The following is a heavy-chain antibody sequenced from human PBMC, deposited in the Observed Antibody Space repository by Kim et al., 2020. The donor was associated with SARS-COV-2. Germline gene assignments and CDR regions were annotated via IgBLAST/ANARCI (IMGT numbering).Heavy chain of an antibody. J-gene: IGHJ6*02. CDR2: IIPIFGTA. CDR3: STRFGLLGFGESPFGYYYGMVV. CDR1: GGTFSSYA. Sequence: SVKVSCKASGGTFSSYAISWVRQAPGHGLEWMGGIIPIFGTAHYAQKFQGRVTITADKSTSTAYMELSSLRSEDTAVYYCSTRFGLLGFGESPFGYYYGMVVWGQGTTVTGSS. D-gene: IGHD3-10*01. V-gene: IGHV1-69*06.